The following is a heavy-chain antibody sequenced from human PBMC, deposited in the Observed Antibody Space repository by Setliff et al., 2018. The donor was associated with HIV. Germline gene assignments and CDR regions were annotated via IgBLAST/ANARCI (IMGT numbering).Heavy chain of an antibody. CDR3: AKAGRAARPDAFDI. D-gene: IGHD6-6*01. Sequence: GGSLRLSCAASGFTFSSYGMHWLRQAPGKGLEWVAFIRYDGSNKYYADSVKGRFTISRDNSKNTLYLQMNRLRAEDTAVYYCAKAGRAARPDAFDIWGQGTMVTVSS. V-gene: IGHV3-30*02. CDR1: GFTFSSYG. CDR2: IRYDGSNK. J-gene: IGHJ3*02.